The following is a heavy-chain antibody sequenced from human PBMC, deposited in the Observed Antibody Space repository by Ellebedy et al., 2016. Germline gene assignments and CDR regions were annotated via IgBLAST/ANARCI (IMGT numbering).Heavy chain of an antibody. D-gene: IGHD2-21*01. CDR3: AKHETDGDYYFDL. V-gene: IGHV3-23*01. Sequence: GGSLRLSXAASGFTFKTYAMSWVRQAPGEGLEWVSTLSGSGPKTYYADSVQGRFTISRDNSKSTLYLQMNSLRAEDMAVYYCAKHETDGDYYFDLWGRGTLVTVSS. J-gene: IGHJ2*01. CDR1: GFTFKTYA. CDR2: LSGSGPKT.